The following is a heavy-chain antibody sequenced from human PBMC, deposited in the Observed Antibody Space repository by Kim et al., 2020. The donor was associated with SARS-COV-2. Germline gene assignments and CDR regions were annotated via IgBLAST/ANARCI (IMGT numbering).Heavy chain of an antibody. D-gene: IGHD6-13*01. V-gene: IGHV3-23*01. CDR3: AKELGFVAAAGTGGFDY. J-gene: IGHJ4*02. Sequence: KGRFTISRDNSKNTLYLQMNSLRAEDTAVYYCAKELGFVAAAGTGGFDYWGQGTLVTFSS.